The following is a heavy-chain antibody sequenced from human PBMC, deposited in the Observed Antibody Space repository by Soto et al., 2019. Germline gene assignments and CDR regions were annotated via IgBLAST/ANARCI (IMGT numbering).Heavy chain of an antibody. J-gene: IGHJ5*02. CDR3: ATLPPRIEVTVLPIPT. D-gene: IGHD2-15*01. CDR1: GGSISSSSYY. Sequence: SETLSLTCTVSGGSISSSSYYWGWIRQPPGKGLEWIGSIYYSGSTNYNPSLRGRVTISVDKSNNQFSLTLKYVTAADTAFFYCATLPPRIEVTVLPIPTWGQGTLVTVSS. V-gene: IGHV4-39*07. CDR2: IYYSGST.